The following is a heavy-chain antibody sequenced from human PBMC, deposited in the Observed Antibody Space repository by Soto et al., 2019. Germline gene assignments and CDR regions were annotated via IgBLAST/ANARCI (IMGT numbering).Heavy chain of an antibody. Sequence: PSETLSLTCTVSGGSISSYYWSWIRQPPGKGLEWIGYIYYSGSTNYNPSLKSRVTISVDTSKNQFSLKLSSVTAADTAVYYCAREKDYYDSTAKWFDPWGQGTLVTV. V-gene: IGHV4-59*01. D-gene: IGHD3-22*01. CDR1: GGSISSYY. J-gene: IGHJ5*02. CDR3: AREKDYYDSTAKWFDP. CDR2: IYYSGST.